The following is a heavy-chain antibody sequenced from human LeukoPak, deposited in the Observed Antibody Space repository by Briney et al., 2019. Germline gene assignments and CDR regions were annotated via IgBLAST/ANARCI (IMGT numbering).Heavy chain of an antibody. CDR2: INPNSGNT. D-gene: IGHD1-26*01. V-gene: IGHV1-8*03. Sequence: ASVKVSCKASGYTFTSYDINWVRQATGQGLEWMGWINPNSGNTGYAQKFQGRVTITRNTSISTAYMEMSSLRSEDTAVYYCARPTSGSYYGDAFDIWGQGTMVTVSS. CDR1: GYTFTSYD. CDR3: ARPTSGSYYGDAFDI. J-gene: IGHJ3*02.